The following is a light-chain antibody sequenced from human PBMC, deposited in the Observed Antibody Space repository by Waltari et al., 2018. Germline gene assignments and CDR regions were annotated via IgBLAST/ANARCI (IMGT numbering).Light chain of an antibody. J-gene: IGLJ3*02. CDR3: STWDDSLNGPL. V-gene: IGLV1-44*01. CDR1: KTNIGSNT. CDR2: NNG. Sequence: QSVLTQPPSESGAPGQTVTISCSGGKTNIGSNTVNLYHQVPGTAPRLIMYNNGQRPSGVPDRVSASKSGTSASLAVSGLQPDDEATYYCSTWDDSLNGPLFGGGTKVTVL.